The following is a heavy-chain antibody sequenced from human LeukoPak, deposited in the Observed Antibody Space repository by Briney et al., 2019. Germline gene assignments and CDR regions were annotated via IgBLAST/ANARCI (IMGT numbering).Heavy chain of an antibody. V-gene: IGHV1-8*01. J-gene: IGHJ6*02. D-gene: IGHD3-9*01. Sequence: ASVNVSCKASGYTFTSYDINWVRQATGQGLEWMGWMNPNSGNTGYAQKFQGRVTMTRNTSISTAYMELSSLRSEDTAVYYCARQGYDILTGYVSYYYGMDVWGQGTTVTVSS. CDR2: MNPNSGNT. CDR1: GYTFTSYD. CDR3: ARQGYDILTGYVSYYYGMDV.